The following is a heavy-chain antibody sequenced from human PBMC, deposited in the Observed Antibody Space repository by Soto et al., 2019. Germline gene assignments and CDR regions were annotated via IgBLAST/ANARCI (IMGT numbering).Heavy chain of an antibody. J-gene: IGHJ5*02. CDR1: GFTFSSYS. CDR2: ISSSSSYI. V-gene: IGHV3-21*01. D-gene: IGHD5-18*01. Sequence: GGSLRLSCAASGFTFSSYSMNWVRQAPGKGLEWVSSISSSSSYIYYADSVKGRFTISRDNAKNSLYLQMNGLRAEDTAVYYCARLSSGYSYGYENWFDPWGQGTLVTVSS. CDR3: ARLSSGYSYGYENWFDP.